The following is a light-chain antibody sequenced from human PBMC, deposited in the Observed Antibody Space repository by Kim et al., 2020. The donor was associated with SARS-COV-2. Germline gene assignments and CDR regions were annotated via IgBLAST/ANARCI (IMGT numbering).Light chain of an antibody. CDR3: QRYISAPWT. CDR1: QDISNY. Sequence: AAVGDTVTITCRASQDISNYLAWYQEKPGKVPKLLIYDASGLRSGVPSRFSGSGSVTDFTLTISSLQPEDVATYYCQRYISAPWTFGQGTKVDIK. CDR2: DAS. J-gene: IGKJ1*01. V-gene: IGKV1-27*01.